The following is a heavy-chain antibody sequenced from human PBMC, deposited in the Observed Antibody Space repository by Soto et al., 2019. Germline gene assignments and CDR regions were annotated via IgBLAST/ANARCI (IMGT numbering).Heavy chain of an antibody. J-gene: IGHJ1*01. CDR2: IWSDGVSK. CDR1: GFTSGLTFSNHG. Sequence: QVQLVESGGGVVQPGRSLRVSCVASGFTSGLTFSNHGVHWVRQAPGKGLEWVAVIWSDGVSKYYADSVKGRFTISRDNSIDTVYLQMNSLRAEDTAVYYCASYCGGYCYYGLQWGQGTLVTVSS. V-gene: IGHV3-33*01. D-gene: IGHD2-21*02. CDR3: ASYCGGYCYYGLQ.